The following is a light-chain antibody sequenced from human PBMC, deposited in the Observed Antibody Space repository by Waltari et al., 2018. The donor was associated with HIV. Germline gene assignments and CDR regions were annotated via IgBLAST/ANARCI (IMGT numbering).Light chain of an antibody. CDR3: LLSYGNRRPGV. V-gene: IGLV7-46*01. J-gene: IGLJ3*02. Sequence: QAVVTQEPSLTVSPGGKVTLTCGSSTGAVPSGHYPSWSQQKPGQAPRTLIYEPTNRNAWTPARFTGSLLGDKAVLTLSGEQREDEAQYYGLLSYGNRRPGVFGGGTKLTVL. CDR1: TGAVPSGHY. CDR2: EPT.